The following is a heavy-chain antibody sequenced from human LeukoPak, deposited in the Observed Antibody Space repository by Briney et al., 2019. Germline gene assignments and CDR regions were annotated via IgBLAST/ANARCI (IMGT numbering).Heavy chain of an antibody. CDR1: GYTFTGYY. V-gene: IGHV1-2*02. J-gene: IGHJ4*02. CDR3: ARAHRYGSGSYGISGDY. Sequence: RASVKVSCKASGYTFTGYYMHWVRQAPGQGLEWMGWINPNSGGTNYAQKFQGRVTMTRDTSISTAYMELSRLRSDDTAVYYCARAHRYGSGSYGISGDYWGQGTLVTVSS. D-gene: IGHD3-10*01. CDR2: INPNSGGT.